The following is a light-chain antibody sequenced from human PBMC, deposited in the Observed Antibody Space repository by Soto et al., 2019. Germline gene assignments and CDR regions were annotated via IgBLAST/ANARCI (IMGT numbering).Light chain of an antibody. Sequence: QSVLTQPPSASGTPGQRVTISCSGSSSNIGSNAANWYQQLPGTAPKLLIYRSDQRPSGVPDRFSGSKSGTSASLAISGLLSEDEADYYCAAWDDSLNGWVFGGGTKVTVL. CDR3: AAWDDSLNGWV. V-gene: IGLV1-44*01. CDR2: RSD. CDR1: SSNIGSNA. J-gene: IGLJ3*02.